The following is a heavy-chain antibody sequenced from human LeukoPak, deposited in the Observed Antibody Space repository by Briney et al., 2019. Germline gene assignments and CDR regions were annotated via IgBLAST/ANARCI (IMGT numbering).Heavy chain of an antibody. CDR1: GGSISSSNYS. CDR3: ARFPRIATRPPDY. Sequence: SETLSLTCTVSGGSISSSNYSWGWIRQPPGKGLEWIGSFYYSGTTYYNPSLMSRVTISVDTSKNQFSLNLSSMTAADTAVYYCARFPRIATRPPDYWGQGTLVTVSS. V-gene: IGHV4-39*01. CDR2: FYYSGTT. J-gene: IGHJ4*02. D-gene: IGHD6-6*01.